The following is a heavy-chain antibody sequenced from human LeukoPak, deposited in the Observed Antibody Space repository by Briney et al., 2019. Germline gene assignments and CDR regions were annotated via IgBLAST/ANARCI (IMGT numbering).Heavy chain of an antibody. J-gene: IGHJ4*02. CDR2: ISSSSSHT. Sequence: GGSLRLSCGASEFAFSDFYMIWIRQAPGKGLEWVSYISSSSSHTNYADSVKGRFTISRDNAKNSLYLQMNSLRAEDTAVYYCARTNLGSGWRFDYWGQGTLVTVSS. D-gene: IGHD6-19*01. CDR3: ARTNLGSGWRFDY. CDR1: EFAFSDFY. V-gene: IGHV3-11*06.